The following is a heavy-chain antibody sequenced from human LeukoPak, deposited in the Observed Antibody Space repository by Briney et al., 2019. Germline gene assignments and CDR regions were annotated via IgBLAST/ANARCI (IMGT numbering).Heavy chain of an antibody. J-gene: IGHJ4*02. V-gene: IGHV4-61*02. CDR2: IYTSGRT. CDR1: GGSISSGSHY. CDR3: ARGPNGDYAVDY. D-gene: IGHD4-17*01. Sequence: PSQTLSLTCTVSGGSISSGSHYWSWIRQPAGKGLEWIGRIYTSGRTDYNPSLKSRVTISRDTSKNQFSLKLSSVTAADTAVYYCARGPNGDYAVDYWGQGTLVTVSS.